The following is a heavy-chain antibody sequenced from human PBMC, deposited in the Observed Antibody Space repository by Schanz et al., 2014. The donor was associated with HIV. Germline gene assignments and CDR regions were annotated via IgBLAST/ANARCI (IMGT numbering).Heavy chain of an antibody. V-gene: IGHV3-33*01. CDR1: GFTFNYYG. D-gene: IGHD2-15*01. Sequence: QVQLVESGGGVVQPGRSLRLSCAASGFTFNYYGMHWVRQAPGKGLEGVGVIWYDGTNKYYADSVKGRFTISRDNSKNTVDLQMNSLRAEDTAVYYCARGGIWEWDQPDFDYWGQGTLVTVSS. J-gene: IGHJ4*02. CDR2: IWYDGTNK. CDR3: ARGGIWEWDQPDFDY.